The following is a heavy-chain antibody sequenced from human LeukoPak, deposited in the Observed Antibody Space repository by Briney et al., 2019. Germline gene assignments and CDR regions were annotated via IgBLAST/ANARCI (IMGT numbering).Heavy chain of an antibody. V-gene: IGHV4-59*01. CDR1: DDSISDCY. CDR3: TRGAGWLIDY. D-gene: IGHD3-16*01. J-gene: IGHJ4*02. Sequence: SETLSLTCTVSDDSISDCYRGWIRQPPGEGLEWIGYFYNSGRSTYNPSLKSRVTISADTSKNHFSLKLNSVTTADTAVYYCTRGAGWLIDYWGQRILVTVSS. CDR2: FYNSGRS.